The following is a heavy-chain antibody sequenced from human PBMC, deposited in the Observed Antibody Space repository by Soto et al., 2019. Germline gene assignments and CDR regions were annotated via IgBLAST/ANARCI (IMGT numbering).Heavy chain of an antibody. Sequence: EVQLSESGGGLVQPGGSLRLSCGGAGFTFSGSAVSWVRQAPGRGLEWVSGISGGGSTEYADSVKGRFGISRDNSKDTVYLYMYSLRDDDTAVYYCARQKGDIVARPPDHWGQGILVTVSS. V-gene: IGHV3-23*01. J-gene: IGHJ4*02. CDR1: GFTFSGSA. D-gene: IGHD5-12*01. CDR2: ISGGGST. CDR3: ARQKGDIVARPPDH.